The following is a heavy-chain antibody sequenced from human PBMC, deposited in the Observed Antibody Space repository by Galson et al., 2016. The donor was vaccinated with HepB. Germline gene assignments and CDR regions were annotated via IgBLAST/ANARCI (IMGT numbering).Heavy chain of an antibody. D-gene: IGHD6-13*01. CDR3: ARETSTTWSSAMDV. CDR1: EFSFNMYG. J-gene: IGHJ6*03. CDR2: ISLGGGLK. V-gene: IGHV3-30*03. Sequence: SLRLSCAASEFSFNMYGMHWVRQAPGKGLEWVAVISLGGGLKYYADSVRGRFSISRDDAKNSLYLQMNSLRAEDTAVYYCARETSTTWSSAMDVWGKGTTVTVSS.